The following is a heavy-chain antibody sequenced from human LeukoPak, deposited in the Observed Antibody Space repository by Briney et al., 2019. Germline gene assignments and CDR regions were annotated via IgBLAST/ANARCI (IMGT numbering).Heavy chain of an antibody. CDR3: ARDRGYYDSSGYYSHFDY. J-gene: IGHJ4*02. CDR1: GGSISSYY. D-gene: IGHD3-22*01. V-gene: IGHV4-59*01. CDR2: IYYSGST. Sequence: SETLSLTCTVSGGSISSYYWGWIRQPPGKGLEWIGDIYYSGSTNYNPSLKSRVTISVDTSKNQFSLKLSSVTAADTAVYYCARDRGYYDSSGYYSHFDYWGQGTLVTVSS.